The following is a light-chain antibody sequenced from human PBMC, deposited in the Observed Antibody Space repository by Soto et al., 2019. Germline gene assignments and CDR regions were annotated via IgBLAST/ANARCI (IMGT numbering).Light chain of an antibody. CDR2: TAI. V-gene: IGKV1-16*01. J-gene: IGKJ4*01. CDR3: QQYFSYPYT. Sequence: DIQLTQSPSSLPASVGDTVTITCRASQGIRDYVVWFQQKPGKAPESLIYTAIRLQSGVPSRFSGSGSGTDFALTISSLQPEDFATYYCQQYFSYPYTFGGGTKVDVK. CDR1: QGIRDY.